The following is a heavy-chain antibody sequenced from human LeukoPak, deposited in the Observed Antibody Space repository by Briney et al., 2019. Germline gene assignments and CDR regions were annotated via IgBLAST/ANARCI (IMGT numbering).Heavy chain of an antibody. V-gene: IGHV4-59*01. J-gene: IGHJ3*02. Sequence: SETLSLTCTLAGGSISSYYWSWIRQPPGKGLEWIGYIYYSGGTNYNPSLKSRVTISVDTSKNQFSLKLSSVTAADTDVYYCASDSYYDFWSGYYTLGAFDIWGQGTMVTVSS. D-gene: IGHD3-3*01. CDR2: IYYSGGT. CDR1: GGSISSYY. CDR3: ASDSYYDFWSGYYTLGAFDI.